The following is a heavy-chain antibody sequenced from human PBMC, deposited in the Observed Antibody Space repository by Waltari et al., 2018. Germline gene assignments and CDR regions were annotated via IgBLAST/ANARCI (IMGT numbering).Heavy chain of an antibody. CDR2: ISSGSSYI. V-gene: IGHV3-21*01. CDR3: AREWGVMVGTAGYYFDY. D-gene: IGHD3-9*01. CDR1: GVTFSSYT. Sequence: EVQLVGSGGGLVKPGGSLRLCCAASGVTFSSYTMNWVRQAPGKGLEWVSSISSGSSYIFYADSVKGRFTISRDNAKNSLYLQMNSLRVEDTAVYYCAREWGVMVGTAGYYFDYWGQGSLVTVSS. J-gene: IGHJ4*02.